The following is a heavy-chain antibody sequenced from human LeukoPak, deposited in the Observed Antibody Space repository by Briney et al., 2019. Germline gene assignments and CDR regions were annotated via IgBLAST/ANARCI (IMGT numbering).Heavy chain of an antibody. V-gene: IGHV1-8*02. CDR3: ARGFRYYDFWSGNY. CDR2: INPNSGNT. Sequence: ASVKVSCKASGYTFTGYYMHWVRQAPGQGLEWMGRINPNSGNTGYAQKFQGRVTMTRNTSISTAYMELSSLRSEDTAVYYCARGFRYYDFWSGNYWGQGTLVTVSS. J-gene: IGHJ4*02. CDR1: GYTFTGYY. D-gene: IGHD3-3*01.